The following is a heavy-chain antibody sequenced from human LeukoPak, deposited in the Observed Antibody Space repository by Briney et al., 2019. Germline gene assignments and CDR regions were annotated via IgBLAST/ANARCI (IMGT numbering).Heavy chain of an antibody. D-gene: IGHD3-22*01. Sequence: GGSLRLSCAASGFTVSSNYMSWVRQAPGKGLEWVSVIYSGGSTYYADSVKGRFTISRDNSKNTLYLQMNSLRAEDTAVYYCAKGGDYYDCSGYGFDYWGQGTLVTVSS. CDR3: AKGGDYYDCSGYGFDY. CDR1: GFTVSSNY. J-gene: IGHJ4*02. CDR2: IYSGGST. V-gene: IGHV3-53*01.